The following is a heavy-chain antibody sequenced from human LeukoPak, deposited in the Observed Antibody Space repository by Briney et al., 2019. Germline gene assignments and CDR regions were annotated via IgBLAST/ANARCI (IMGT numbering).Heavy chain of an antibody. J-gene: IGHJ4*02. CDR3: ARGSGYSH. V-gene: IGHV3-23*01. Sequence: GGTLRLSCAASGFTFRSYGMNWVRQAPGKGLEWVSAISGSGVDTYYANSVKGRFTISRDNSKNTLYLQMNSLRAEDTAVYYCARGSGYSHWGQGTLVTVSS. CDR1: GFTFRSYG. CDR2: ISGSGVDT. D-gene: IGHD3-3*01.